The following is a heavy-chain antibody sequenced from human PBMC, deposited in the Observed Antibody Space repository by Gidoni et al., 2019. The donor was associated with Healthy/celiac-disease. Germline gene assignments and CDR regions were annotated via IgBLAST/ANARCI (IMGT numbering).Heavy chain of an antibody. J-gene: IGHJ4*02. CDR2: ITGSTNYI. V-gene: IGHV3-21*01. CDR3: ARIDDYTNCRTFDY. Sequence: EVQLVASGGGLVKPGGSLRLSCAASGFTFSSDTINWVRHDPGKGLEWVSTITGSTNYIYDAESVKGRFTISRDNAKNSLYLQMNSLRAEDTAVYYCARIDDYTNCRTFDYWGQGTLVTVSS. CDR1: GFTFSSDT. D-gene: IGHD4-4*01.